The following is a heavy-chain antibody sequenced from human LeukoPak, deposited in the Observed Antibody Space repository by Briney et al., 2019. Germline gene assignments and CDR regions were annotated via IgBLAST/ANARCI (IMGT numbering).Heavy chain of an antibody. CDR3: ARMGGSGTTFDY. D-gene: IGHD3-10*01. V-gene: IGHV4-59*01. CDR1: GGSISSYY. CDR2: IYYSGST. Sequence: SETLSLTCTVSGGSISSYYWSWIRQPPGKGLEWIGYIYYSGSTNYNPSLKSRVTISVDTSKNQFSLKLSSVTAADTAVYYCARMGGSGTTFDYWGQGTLVTVS. J-gene: IGHJ4*02.